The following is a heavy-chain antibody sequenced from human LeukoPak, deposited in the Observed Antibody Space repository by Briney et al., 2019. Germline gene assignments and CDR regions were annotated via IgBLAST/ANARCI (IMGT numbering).Heavy chain of an antibody. J-gene: IGHJ4*02. CDR1: EFSVSTNY. CDR3: ARQGHYSDYAWYYFDY. Sequence: PGGSLRLSCAVSEFSVSTNYMSWVRQAPGKGLEWVSVIYTGGSTYYADSVKGRFTISRDTSKNTLYLQMNSLRAEDTAVYYCARQGHYSDYAWYYFDYWGQGTLVTVSS. CDR2: IYTGGST. D-gene: IGHD4-11*01. V-gene: IGHV3-53*01.